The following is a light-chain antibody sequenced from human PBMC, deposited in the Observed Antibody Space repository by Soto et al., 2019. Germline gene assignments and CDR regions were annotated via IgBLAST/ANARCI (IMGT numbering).Light chain of an antibody. V-gene: IGKV3-11*01. CDR3: QQRSNWWA. J-gene: IGKJ1*01. Sequence: EIVLTQSPATLSLSPGEGATLSCRASQSVSSYLSWYQQKPGEAHRLLIYDTSKRATGIPARFSGSGSGTDFTLTISSLAPEDFAVYYCQQRSNWWAFGQGTKVDIK. CDR2: DTS. CDR1: QSVSSY.